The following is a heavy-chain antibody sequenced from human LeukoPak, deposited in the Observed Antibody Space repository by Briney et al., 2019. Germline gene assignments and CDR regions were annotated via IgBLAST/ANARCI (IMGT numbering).Heavy chain of an antibody. J-gene: IGHJ5*02. D-gene: IGHD3-10*01. Sequence: GGSLRLSCAGSGFTFSGYAMSWVRQAPGKGLEWVSTITGSGDSTFYPDSVKGRFTISRDNSKSTLFLQMNSLRAEDTALYYCAGHHASGTYDAWAQGTLVTVSS. CDR1: GFTFSGYA. CDR3: AGHHASGTYDA. CDR2: ITGSGDST. V-gene: IGHV3-23*01.